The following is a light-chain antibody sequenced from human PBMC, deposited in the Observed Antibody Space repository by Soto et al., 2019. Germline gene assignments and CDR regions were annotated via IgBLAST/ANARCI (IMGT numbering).Light chain of an antibody. CDR2: EGT. CDR1: RSDVGSYKL. CDR3: YSYADSTAVVL. J-gene: IGLJ2*01. V-gene: IGLV2-23*03. Sequence: QSALTQPASVSGSPGQSITISCTGTRSDVGSYKLVSWYQQHPGKAPKLMIYEGTKRPSGVSDRFSGSKSGNTASLTISGLQAEDEADYYCYSYADSTAVVLFGGGTKVTVL.